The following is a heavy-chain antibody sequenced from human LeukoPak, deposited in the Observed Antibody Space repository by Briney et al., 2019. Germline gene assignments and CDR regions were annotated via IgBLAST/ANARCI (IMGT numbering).Heavy chain of an antibody. CDR1: GFTFSSYS. J-gene: IGHJ4*02. V-gene: IGHV3-21*01. CDR3: ARGDRDLYCSSTSCYPVL. Sequence: GGSLRLSCVASGFTFSSYSMNWVRQAPGKGLEWVSSISSSSSSYIYYADSVKGRFTISRDNAKNSLYLRMNSLRAEDTAVYYCARGDRDLYCSSTSCYPVLGGQGTLVTVPS. CDR2: ISSSSSSYI. D-gene: IGHD2-2*01.